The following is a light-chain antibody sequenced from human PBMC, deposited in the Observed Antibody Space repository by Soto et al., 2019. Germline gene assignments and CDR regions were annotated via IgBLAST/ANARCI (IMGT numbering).Light chain of an antibody. CDR2: EGT. J-gene: IGLJ1*01. CDR1: SSDVGTYNL. Sequence: SALTQPASVSGSPGQSITISCTGTSSDVGTYNLVSWYQQHPGKAPKLKVYEGTTQPSAVSNRFSESKSGNTASLTISGLQAEDEAGYFCCSYVGSSTYVFGTGTKVTVL. V-gene: IGLV2-23*01. CDR3: CSYVGSSTYV.